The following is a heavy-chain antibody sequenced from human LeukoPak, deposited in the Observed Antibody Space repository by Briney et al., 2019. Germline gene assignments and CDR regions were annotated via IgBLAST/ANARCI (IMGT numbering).Heavy chain of an antibody. CDR3: ARDTRRRGYFDY. J-gene: IGHJ4*02. Sequence: GGSVRLFCAASGFTFSSYWMHWVRQAPGKGLVWVSRINSDASSTSYADSVEGRFTISRDNAKNTLYLQMNSLRAEDTAVYYCARDTRRRGYFDYWGQGTLVTVSS. D-gene: IGHD2-15*01. V-gene: IGHV3-74*01. CDR1: GFTFSSYW. CDR2: INSDASST.